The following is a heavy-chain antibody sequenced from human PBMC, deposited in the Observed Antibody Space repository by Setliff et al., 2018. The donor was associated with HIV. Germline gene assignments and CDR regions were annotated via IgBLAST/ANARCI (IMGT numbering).Heavy chain of an antibody. J-gene: IGHJ4*02. V-gene: IGHV4-59*12. CDR2: IYYSGST. Sequence: PSETLSLTCTVSGGSISSYYWSWIRQPPGKGLEWIGYIYYSGSTNYNPSLTSRVIISVDTSENQFSLKLRSVTAADTAVYYCVRDPGVAAAGDYWGQGTLVTVSS. CDR1: GGSISSYY. D-gene: IGHD6-13*01. CDR3: VRDPGVAAAGDY.